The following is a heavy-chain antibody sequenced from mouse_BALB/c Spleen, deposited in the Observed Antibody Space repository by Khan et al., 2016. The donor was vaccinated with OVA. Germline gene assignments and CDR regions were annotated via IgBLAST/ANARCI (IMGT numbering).Heavy chain of an antibody. CDR1: GYTFTSYV. Sequence: VQLQQSGPELVKPGASVKMSCKASGYTFTSYVMHWVKQKPGLGLEWIGYIYPFNDDAKYNEKFKGKATLTSDKSSSTAYMVLSRLTSENSAVYDGAPVGTSYVSFAYWGQGTLVTVSA. D-gene: IGHD1-1*01. V-gene: IGHV1S136*01. CDR2: IYPFNDDA. CDR3: APVGTSYVSFAY. J-gene: IGHJ3*01.